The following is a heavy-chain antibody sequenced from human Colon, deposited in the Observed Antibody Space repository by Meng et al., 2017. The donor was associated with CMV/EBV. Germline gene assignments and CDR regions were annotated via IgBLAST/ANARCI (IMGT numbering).Heavy chain of an antibody. CDR2: KSFDGSIE. D-gene: IGHD3-16*01. CDR3: ARDRLGGIDD. CDR1: GFIFSAYA. Sequence: GGSLRLSCEGSGFIFSAYAMHWVRQAPGKGLEWLAVKSFDGSIEYPADSVKGRFIISRDNSKSSVYLQMDSLSSDDTAIYYCARDRLGGIDDWGQGTMVTVSS. J-gene: IGHJ4*02. V-gene: IGHV3-30*04.